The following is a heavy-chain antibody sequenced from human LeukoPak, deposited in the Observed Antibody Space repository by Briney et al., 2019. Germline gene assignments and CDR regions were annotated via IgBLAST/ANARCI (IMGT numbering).Heavy chain of an antibody. J-gene: IGHJ4*02. Sequence: GGSLRLSCAASGFTFSNSAMHWVRQAPGKGLEYVSAISSNGATTYYADSVKGRFIISRDIYKNTLYLQMGSLRAEDMGVYYCARGREGAYSYVDYWGQGTPVTVSS. CDR1: GFTFSNSA. D-gene: IGHD5-18*01. CDR2: ISSNGATT. CDR3: ARGREGAYSYVDY. V-gene: IGHV3-64*02.